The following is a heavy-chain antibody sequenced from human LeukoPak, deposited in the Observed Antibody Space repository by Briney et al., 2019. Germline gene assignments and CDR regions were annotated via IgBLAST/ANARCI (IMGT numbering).Heavy chain of an antibody. CDR2: INPNSGGT. Sequence: PGASVKVSCKASGYTFTGYYMHWVRQAPGQGLEWMGWINPNSGGTNYAQKFQGRVTMTRDTSISTAYMELSRLRSDDTAVYYCARTNRELVTGFDYWGQGTLVTVSS. D-gene: IGHD6-6*01. CDR1: GYTFTGYY. V-gene: IGHV1-2*02. J-gene: IGHJ4*02. CDR3: ARTNRELVTGFDY.